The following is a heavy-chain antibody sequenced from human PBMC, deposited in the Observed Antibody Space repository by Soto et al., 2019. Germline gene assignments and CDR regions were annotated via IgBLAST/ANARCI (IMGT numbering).Heavy chain of an antibody. CDR3: ARYTAASGTYYFDF. Sequence: SETLSLTCAVSGASVSSTYWWSWVRQPPGKGPEWIGEINHRGSANYNPSLKSRVTISVDISKSQFSLRLTSVTAADTAVYYCARYTAASGTYYFDFWGQGALVT. CDR1: GASVSSTYW. CDR2: INHRGSA. D-gene: IGHD6-13*01. V-gene: IGHV4-4*02. J-gene: IGHJ4*02.